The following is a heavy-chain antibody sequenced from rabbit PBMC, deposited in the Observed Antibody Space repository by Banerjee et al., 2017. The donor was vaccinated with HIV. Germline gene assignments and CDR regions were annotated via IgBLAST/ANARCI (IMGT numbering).Heavy chain of an antibody. D-gene: IGHD6-1*01. J-gene: IGHJ3*01. CDR2: IYTSSGST. V-gene: IGHV1S45*01. CDR3: ARVGYTYGDGGDGYSKWGL. CDR1: GADFSSYA. Sequence: QEQLEESGGGLVKPGGTLTLSCKGSGADFSSYAISWVRQAPGKGLEWIACIYTSSGSTRYASWVNGRFTISKTSSTTVTLQMTSLTAADTATYFCARVGYTYGDGGDGYSKWGLWGQGTLVTVS.